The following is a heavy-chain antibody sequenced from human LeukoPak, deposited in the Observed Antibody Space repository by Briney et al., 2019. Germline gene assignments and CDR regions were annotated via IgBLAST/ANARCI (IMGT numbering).Heavy chain of an antibody. V-gene: IGHV4-39*07. CDR2: MYYSGST. Sequence: SETLSLTCTVSGGSISSGSYYWGWIRQPPGKGLEWIGNMYYSGSTYYNPSLKSRVTISGDTSKNQVSLKLNSVTAADTAVYYCARGTVGYCSGGSCQGWFDPWGQGTLVTVSS. CDR3: ARGTVGYCSGGSCQGWFDP. J-gene: IGHJ5*02. CDR1: GGSISSGSYY. D-gene: IGHD2-15*01.